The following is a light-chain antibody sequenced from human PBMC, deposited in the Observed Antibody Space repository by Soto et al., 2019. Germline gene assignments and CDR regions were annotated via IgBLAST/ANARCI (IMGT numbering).Light chain of an antibody. CDR2: DAY. CDR1: QSVSSN. J-gene: IGKJ5*01. CDR3: QQRHMWPIT. V-gene: IGKV3-11*01. Sequence: EIVMTQSPATLSVSPGERANLSCRASQSVSSNLAWYQQKPGQAPRLLIYDAYNRATGIPPRFSGSGSGTDFTLTISSLETEDSAVYYCQQRHMWPITFGQGTRLEIK.